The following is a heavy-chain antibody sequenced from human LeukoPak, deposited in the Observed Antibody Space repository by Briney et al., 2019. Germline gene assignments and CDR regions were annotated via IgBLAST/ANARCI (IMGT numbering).Heavy chain of an antibody. J-gene: IGHJ4*02. CDR2: IYYSGST. CDR1: GGSISSYY. D-gene: IGHD3-22*01. CDR3: ARDDSSGYHFDY. V-gene: IGHV4-59*01. Sequence: SETLSLTCTVSGGSISSYYWSWIRQPPGKGLEWIGYIYYSGSTNYSPSLKSRVTISVDTSKNQFSLKLSSVTAADTAVYYCARDDSSGYHFDYWGQGTLVTVSS.